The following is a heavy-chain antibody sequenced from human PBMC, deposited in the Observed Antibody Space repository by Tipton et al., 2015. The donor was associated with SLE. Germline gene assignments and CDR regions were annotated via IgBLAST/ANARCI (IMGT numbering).Heavy chain of an antibody. D-gene: IGHD3/OR15-3a*01. CDR2: IIPIFGTA. V-gene: IGHV1-69*01. CDR1: GGTFSSYA. Sequence: QSGPEVKKPGSSVKVSCKASGGTFSSYAISWVRQAPGQGLEWMGGIIPIFGTANYAQKFQGRVTITADESTSTAYMELSSLRSEDTAVYYCARDIWPGYYPPGAFDIWGQGTMATASS. J-gene: IGHJ3*02. CDR3: ARDIWPGYYPPGAFDI.